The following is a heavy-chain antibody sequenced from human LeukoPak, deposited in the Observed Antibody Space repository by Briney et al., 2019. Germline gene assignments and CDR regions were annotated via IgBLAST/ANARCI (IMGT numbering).Heavy chain of an antibody. D-gene: IGHD4-17*01. J-gene: IGHJ4*02. CDR2: ISGSGGST. CDR1: GFTFSSYS. Sequence: GGSLRLSCAASGFTFSSYSMNWVRQAPGKVLEWVSAISGSGGSTYYADSVKGRFTISRDNSKNTLYLQMNSLRAEDTAVYYCAKSHGAYFDYWGQGTLVTVSS. V-gene: IGHV3-23*01. CDR3: AKSHGAYFDY.